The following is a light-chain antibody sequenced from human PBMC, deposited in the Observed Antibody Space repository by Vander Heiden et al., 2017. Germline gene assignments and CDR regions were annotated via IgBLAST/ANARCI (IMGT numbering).Light chain of an antibody. J-gene: IGLJ2*01. CDR3: VVWDAGLRGVV. CDR1: SSNVGNDY. CDR2: KND. V-gene: IGLV1-47*01. Sequence: QSVVTQPPSASGTPGQRVTISCSGSSSNVGNDYVHWYQQLPGTAPKLLIYKNDQRPSGVPDRFSGSKSGTSASLVISGLRSEDEADYYCVVWDAGLRGVVFGGGTKLTGL.